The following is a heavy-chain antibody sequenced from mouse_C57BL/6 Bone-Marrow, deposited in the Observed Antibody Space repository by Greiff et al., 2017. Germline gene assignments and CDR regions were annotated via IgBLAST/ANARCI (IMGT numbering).Heavy chain of an antibody. V-gene: IGHV1-54*01. CDR2: INPGSGGT. CDR1: GYAFTNYL. D-gene: IGHD2-4*01. Sequence: QVQLQQSGAELVRPGTSVKVSCTASGYAFTNYLIEWVKQRPGQGLEWIGGINPGSGGTNYNEKFKGKATLTADKSSSTAYMQLSSLTSEDSAVYFCAWAYDYDSWFAYWGQGTLVTVSA. J-gene: IGHJ3*01. CDR3: AWAYDYDSWFAY.